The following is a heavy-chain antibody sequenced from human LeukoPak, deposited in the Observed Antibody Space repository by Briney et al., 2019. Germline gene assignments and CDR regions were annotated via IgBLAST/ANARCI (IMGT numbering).Heavy chain of an antibody. CDR3: ARAVVVAATVKWFDP. V-gene: IGHV1-2*02. Sequence: VSVKVSCKASGYTFTGYMHWVRQAPGQGLEWMGWINPNSGGTNYAQKFQGRVTMTRDTSISTAYMELSRLRSDDTAVYYCARAVVVAATVKWFDPWGQGTLVTVSS. CDR2: INPNSGGT. D-gene: IGHD2-15*01. CDR1: GYTFTGY. J-gene: IGHJ5*02.